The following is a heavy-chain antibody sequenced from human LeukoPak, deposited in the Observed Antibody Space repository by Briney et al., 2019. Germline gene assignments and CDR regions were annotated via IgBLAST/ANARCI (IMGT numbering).Heavy chain of an antibody. CDR3: PGQTRDEWGSRGYSFDF. CDR1: GSIFTQHW. CDR2: IYPGDSDT. Sequence: HGESLKISCKGSGSIFTQHWIGWARQMPGKGLEWMGIIYPGDSDTRYSPSFEGQVTISVDKSISTAYLQWSSLKASDTAMYYCPGQTRDEWGSRGYSFDFWGQGTLVTVSS. V-gene: IGHV5-51*01. D-gene: IGHD3-16*01. J-gene: IGHJ4*02.